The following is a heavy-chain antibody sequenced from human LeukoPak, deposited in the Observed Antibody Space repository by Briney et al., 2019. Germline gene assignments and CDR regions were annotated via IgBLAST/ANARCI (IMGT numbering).Heavy chain of an antibody. J-gene: IGHJ2*01. CDR2: INPSGDT. D-gene: IGHD6-19*01. Sequence: SETLSLTCSVSGASVSSGGYYWSWIRQPAGKEMEWIGRINPSGDTNYNPSLKSRLTMSIQTSKNQLFLNLISVTAADTALYYCARGFSTGWYFDPWGRGTQVTVSS. CDR1: GASVSSGGYY. CDR3: ARGFSTGWYFDP. V-gene: IGHV4-61*02.